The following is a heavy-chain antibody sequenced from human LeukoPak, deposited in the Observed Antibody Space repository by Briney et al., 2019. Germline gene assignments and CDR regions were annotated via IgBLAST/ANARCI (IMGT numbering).Heavy chain of an antibody. CDR3: ARNYDSSGYYLGY. V-gene: IGHV3-7*01. CDR1: GFTFSSYG. J-gene: IGHJ4*02. Sequence: GGSLRLSCAASGFTFSSYGMNWVRQAPGKGLEWVANIKQDGSEKYYVDSVKGRFTISRDNAKNSLYLQMNSLRAEDTAVYYCARNYDSSGYYLGYWGQGTLVTVSS. CDR2: IKQDGSEK. D-gene: IGHD3-22*01.